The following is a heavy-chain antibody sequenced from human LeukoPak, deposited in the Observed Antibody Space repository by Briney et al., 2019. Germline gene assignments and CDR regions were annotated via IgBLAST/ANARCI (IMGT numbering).Heavy chain of an antibody. Sequence: GASVKVSCKASGVTFSSYGISWVRQAPGQGLKWMGWISSSSGNTDYAQKFQGRVTMTTDKSTSTAYMELRSLRSDDTAVYYCAREHPRLGDLWNDYWGQGTPVTVSS. CDR2: ISSSSGNT. CDR1: GVTFSSYG. CDR3: AREHPRLGDLWNDY. D-gene: IGHD3-16*01. V-gene: IGHV1-18*01. J-gene: IGHJ4*02.